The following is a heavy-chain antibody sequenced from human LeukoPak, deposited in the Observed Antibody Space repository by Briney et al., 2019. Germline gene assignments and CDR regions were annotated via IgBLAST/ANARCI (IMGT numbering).Heavy chain of an antibody. J-gene: IGHJ4*02. CDR3: AKGPGTAMVTPFDY. V-gene: IGHV3-9*01. CDR1: AFTFDEYA. D-gene: IGHD5-18*01. Sequence: SLRLSCAASAFTFDEYAMHWVRQAPGKGLEWVSGISWNSGSIGYADSVKGRFTISRDNAKNSLYLQMNSLRAEDTALYYCAKGPGTAMVTPFDYWGQGTLVTVSS. CDR2: ISWNSGSI.